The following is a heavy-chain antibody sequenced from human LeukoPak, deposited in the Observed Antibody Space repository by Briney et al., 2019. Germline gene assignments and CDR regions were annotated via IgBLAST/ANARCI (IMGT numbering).Heavy chain of an antibody. CDR2: ISAYNGNT. J-gene: IGHJ4*02. CDR3: ATDRYYDSSGYYWPY. Sequence: ASVKVSCKASGYTFTSYGISWVRQAPGQGLEWMGWISAYNGNTNYAQKLQGRVTMATDTSTSTAYMELSSLRSEDTAVYYCATDRYYDSSGYYWPYWGQGTLVTVSS. D-gene: IGHD3-22*01. CDR1: GYTFTSYG. V-gene: IGHV1-18*01.